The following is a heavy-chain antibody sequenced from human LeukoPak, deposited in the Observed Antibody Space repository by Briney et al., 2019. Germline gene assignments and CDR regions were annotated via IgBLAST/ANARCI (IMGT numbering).Heavy chain of an antibody. CDR2: INHSGST. CDR3: ARSVAVAGTDY. J-gene: IGHJ4*02. D-gene: IGHD6-19*01. V-gene: IGHV4-39*07. Sequence: SETLSLTCTVSGGSISSSSYYWGWIRQPPGKGLEWIGEINHSGSTNYNPSFKSRVTISVDTSKNQFSLKLSSVTAADTAVYYCARSVAVAGTDYWGQGTPVTVSS. CDR1: GGSISSSSYY.